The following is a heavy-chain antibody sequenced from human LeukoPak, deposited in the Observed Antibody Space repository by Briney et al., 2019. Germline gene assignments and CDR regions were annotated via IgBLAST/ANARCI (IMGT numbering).Heavy chain of an antibody. CDR2: INSDGSST. V-gene: IGHV3-74*01. D-gene: IGHD6-13*01. CDR1: GFTFSSYW. J-gene: IGHJ4*02. CDR3: ARRIAAAAAPYYFDY. Sequence: PGGSLRLSCAASGFTFSSYWMHWVRQAPGKGLLWVSRINSDGSSTSYADSVKGRFTISRDNAKNTLYLQMNSLRAEDTAVYYCARRIAAAAAPYYFDYWGQGTLATVSS.